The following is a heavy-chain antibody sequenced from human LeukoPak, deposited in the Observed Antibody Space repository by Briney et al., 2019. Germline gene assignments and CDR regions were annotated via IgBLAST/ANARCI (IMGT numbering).Heavy chain of an antibody. D-gene: IGHD2-15*01. V-gene: IGHV3-11*01. CDR1: GFTFSDYY. CDR2: ISSSGSTI. CDR3: ARSPPWGPDCSGGSCYSAVRGYYYYMDV. J-gene: IGHJ6*03. Sequence: PGGSLRLSCAASGFTFSDYYMSWIRQAPGKGLEWVSYISSSGSTIYYADSVKGRFTISRDNAKNSLYLQMNSLRAEDTAVYYCARSPPWGPDCSGGSCYSAVRGYYYYMDVWGKGTTVTVSS.